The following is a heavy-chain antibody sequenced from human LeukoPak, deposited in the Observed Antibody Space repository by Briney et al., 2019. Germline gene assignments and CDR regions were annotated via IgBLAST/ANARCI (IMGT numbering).Heavy chain of an antibody. D-gene: IGHD6-13*01. Sequence: IYHTGSTSYSPSLKSRVTISADTSQNQFSLKLSSVTAADTAVYYCAKSSIIAAAGPYYFDYWGQGTLVTVSS. CDR2: IYHTGST. CDR3: AKSSIIAAAGPYYFDY. V-gene: IGHV4-59*01. J-gene: IGHJ4*02.